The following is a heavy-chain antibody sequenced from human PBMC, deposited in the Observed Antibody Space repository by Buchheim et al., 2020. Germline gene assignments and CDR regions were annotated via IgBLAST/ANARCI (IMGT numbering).Heavy chain of an antibody. CDR1: GGSFSGYY. Sequence: QVQLQQWGAGLLKPSETLSLTCAVYGGSFSGYYWSWIRQPPGKGLEWIGEINHSGSTNYNPSLKSRVTISVDTSKNQFSLKLSSVTAADTAVYYCARSNYYYDSSGYSGGRYPNYYYYYYGMDVWGQGTT. CDR2: INHSGST. J-gene: IGHJ6*02. D-gene: IGHD3-22*01. CDR3: ARSNYYYDSSGYSGGRYPNYYYYYYGMDV. V-gene: IGHV4-34*01.